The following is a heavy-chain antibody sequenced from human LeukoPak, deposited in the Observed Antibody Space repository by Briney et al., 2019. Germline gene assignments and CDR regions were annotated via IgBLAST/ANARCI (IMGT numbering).Heavy chain of an antibody. J-gene: IGHJ6*02. CDR2: IHSGGST. CDR3: ARGQSITPYYYGMDV. CDR1: GFTVSSNY. D-gene: IGHD1-14*01. V-gene: IGHV3-53*01. Sequence: GGSLRLSCAASGFTVSSNYMSWVRPAPGKGLEWVSVIHSGGSTYYADSVKSRFTISRDNSKNALYLQMNSLRAQDTAVYYCARGQSITPYYYGMDVWGQGTTVTVSS.